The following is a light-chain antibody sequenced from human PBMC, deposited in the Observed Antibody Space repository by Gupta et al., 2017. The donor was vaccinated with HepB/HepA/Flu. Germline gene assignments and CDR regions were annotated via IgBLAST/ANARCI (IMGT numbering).Light chain of an antibody. Sequence: QSVLTQPPSVSGAPGQGVTISCTGSSSNIGAGYDVNLYQQVPATPPNLLIYGTNNRPSGGPDRCFGSKSGTSASLAITGLQEEEEEVYYCQSYDSSLNGDVVFGGGTKLTVL. CDR1: SSNIGAGYD. CDR3: QSYDSSLNGDVV. J-gene: IGLJ2*01. V-gene: IGLV1-40*01. CDR2: GTN.